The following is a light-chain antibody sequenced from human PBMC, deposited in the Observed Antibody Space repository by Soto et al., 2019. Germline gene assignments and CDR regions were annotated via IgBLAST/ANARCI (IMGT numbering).Light chain of an antibody. CDR3: QQRSNWSPYT. J-gene: IGKJ2*01. V-gene: IGKV3-11*01. CDR1: QSVSSY. CDR2: DAS. Sequence: EIVLTQSPATLSLSPGERATLSCRASQSVSSYLALYQQKPGQAPRLLIYDASNRATGIPARFSGSGSGTDFTLTISSLDPEDFAVYYCQQRSNWSPYTFGQGTKLEIK.